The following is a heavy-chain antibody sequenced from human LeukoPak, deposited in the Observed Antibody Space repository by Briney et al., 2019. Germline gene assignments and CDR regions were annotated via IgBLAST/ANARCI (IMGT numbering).Heavy chain of an antibody. CDR3: AHTPHSTTWNYFDS. CDR2: IYWDDDK. CDR1: GFSLSTSGVG. J-gene: IGHJ4*02. Sequence: SGPTLVNPTQTLTLTCTFSGFSLSTSGVGVGWIRQPPGEALEWLALIYWDDDKRYSPSLKNRLTITKDTSKNQVVLIMTNMDPVDTATYYCAHTPHSTTWNYFDSWGQGTLVTVSS. V-gene: IGHV2-5*02. D-gene: IGHD6-13*01.